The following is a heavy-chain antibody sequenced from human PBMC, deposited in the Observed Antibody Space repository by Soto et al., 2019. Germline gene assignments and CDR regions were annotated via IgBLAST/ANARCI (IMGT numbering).Heavy chain of an antibody. CDR3: ARGYGDYSPPDY. Sequence: QVQLVQSGAEVKKPGSSVKVSCKASGGTFSSYTISWVRQAPGQGLEWTGRIIPILGIANYAQKFQGRVTITADKSTSTAYMELSSLRSEDTAVYYCARGYGDYSPPDYWGQGTLVTVS. J-gene: IGHJ4*02. D-gene: IGHD4-17*01. CDR1: GGTFSSYT. V-gene: IGHV1-69*02. CDR2: IIPILGIA.